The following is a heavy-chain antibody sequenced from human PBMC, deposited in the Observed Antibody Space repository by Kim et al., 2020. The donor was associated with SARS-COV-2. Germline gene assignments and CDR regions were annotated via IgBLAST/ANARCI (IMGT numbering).Heavy chain of an antibody. CDR2: INPNSGVT. Sequence: ASVKVSCKASGYTFTGYYMHWVRQAPGQGLEWMGWINPNSGVTNYAQKFQGRVTMTRDTSISTAYMELSRLRSDDTAVYYCAREGSSQAFDIWGQGTMVTVSS. CDR1: GYTFTGYY. V-gene: IGHV1-2*02. CDR3: AREGSSQAFDI. J-gene: IGHJ3*02. D-gene: IGHD2-15*01.